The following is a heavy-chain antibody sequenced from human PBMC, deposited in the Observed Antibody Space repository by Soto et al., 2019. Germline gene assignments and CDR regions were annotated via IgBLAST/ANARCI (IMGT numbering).Heavy chain of an antibody. V-gene: IGHV4-61*01. CDR3: ARSIAGRFGYYYGMDV. D-gene: IGHD6-6*01. J-gene: IGHJ6*02. Sequence: QVQLQESGPGLVKPSETLSLTCTVSGGSVSSGSYYWSWIRQPPGKGLEWVGYIYYSGSTNDHPSLKSRVTISVDTSKNQFSLKLSSVTAADTAVYYCARSIAGRFGYYYGMDVWGQGTTVTVSS. CDR2: IYYSGST. CDR1: GGSVSSGSYY.